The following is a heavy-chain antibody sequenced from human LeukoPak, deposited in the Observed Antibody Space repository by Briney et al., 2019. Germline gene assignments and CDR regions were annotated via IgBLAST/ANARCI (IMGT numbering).Heavy chain of an antibody. CDR1: GFTFSSYA. J-gene: IGHJ4*02. Sequence: GGSLRLSCAASGFTFSSYAMSWVRQAPGKGLEWVSAISASGGSTYYADSVKGRFTISGDNSKNTLYLQMNSLRAEDTAVYYCAKGYYYDGSGYYDYWGQGTLVTVSS. CDR2: ISASGGST. CDR3: AKGYYYDGSGYYDY. D-gene: IGHD3-22*01. V-gene: IGHV3-23*01.